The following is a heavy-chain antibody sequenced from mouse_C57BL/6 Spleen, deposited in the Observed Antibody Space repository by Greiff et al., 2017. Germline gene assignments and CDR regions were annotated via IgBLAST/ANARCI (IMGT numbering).Heavy chain of an antibody. CDR3: ARDRIYDGYYEAY. Sequence: EVKVEESGPGLVKPSQSLSLTCSVTGYSITSGYYWNWIRQFPGNKLEWMGYISYDGSNNYNPSLKNRISITRDTSKNQFFLKLNSVTTEDTATYYCARDRIYDGYYEAYWGQGTLVTVSA. J-gene: IGHJ3*01. CDR1: GYSITSGYY. D-gene: IGHD2-3*01. CDR2: ISYDGSN. V-gene: IGHV3-6*01.